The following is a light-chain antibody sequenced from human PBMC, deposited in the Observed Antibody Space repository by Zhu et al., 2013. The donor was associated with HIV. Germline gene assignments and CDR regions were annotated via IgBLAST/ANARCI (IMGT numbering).Light chain of an antibody. CDR2: AAS. Sequence: IQMTQSPSSLSASVGDRVTITCRASQGIRKDLAWYQQKPGKVPKLLIYAASTLQSGVPSRFSGSGSGTDFTLTISSLQPEDVATYYCQKYNSAPWTFGQGTKVEIK. CDR1: QGIRKD. J-gene: IGKJ1*01. V-gene: IGKV1-27*01. CDR3: QKYNSAPWT.